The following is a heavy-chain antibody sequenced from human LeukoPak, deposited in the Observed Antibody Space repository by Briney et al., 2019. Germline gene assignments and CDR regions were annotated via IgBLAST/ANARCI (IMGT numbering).Heavy chain of an antibody. CDR3: ATASIAARRIDY. V-gene: IGHV4-39*01. Sequence: SETLSLTCTVSGGSVSSGSYYWSWIRQPPGKGLEWIGEINHSGSTNYNPSLKSRVTISVDTSKNQFSLKLSSVTAADTAVYYCATASIAARRIDYWGQGTLVTVSS. CDR1: GGSVSSGSYY. CDR2: INHSGST. J-gene: IGHJ4*02. D-gene: IGHD6-6*01.